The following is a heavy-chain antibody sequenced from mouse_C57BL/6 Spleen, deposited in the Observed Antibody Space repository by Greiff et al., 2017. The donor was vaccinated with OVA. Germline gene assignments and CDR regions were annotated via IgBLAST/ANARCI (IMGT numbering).Heavy chain of an antibody. CDR3: ARNYYGSSYDYYAMDY. D-gene: IGHD1-1*01. J-gene: IGHJ4*01. CDR2: ISSGSSTI. V-gene: IGHV5-17*01. CDR1: GFTFSDYG. Sequence: EVQGVESGGGLVKPGGSLKLSCAASGFTFSDYGMHWVRQAPEKGLEWVAYISSGSSTIYYADTVKGRFTISRDNAKNTLFLQMTSLRSEDTAMYYCARNYYGSSYDYYAMDYWGQGTSVTVSS.